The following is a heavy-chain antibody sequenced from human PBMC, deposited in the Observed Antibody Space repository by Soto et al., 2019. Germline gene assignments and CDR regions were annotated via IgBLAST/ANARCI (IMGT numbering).Heavy chain of an antibody. Sequence: ESLKISCKGSGYSFTSYWISWVRQMPGKGLEWMGSIYPSDSYTKYSPSFQGHVTISADKSISTAYLQWSSLKASDTAMYYCARHLTVTTVGMDVWGQGTTVTV. CDR1: GYSFTSYW. V-gene: IGHV5-51*01. J-gene: IGHJ6*02. CDR2: IYPSDSYT. D-gene: IGHD4-17*01. CDR3: ARHLTVTTVGMDV.